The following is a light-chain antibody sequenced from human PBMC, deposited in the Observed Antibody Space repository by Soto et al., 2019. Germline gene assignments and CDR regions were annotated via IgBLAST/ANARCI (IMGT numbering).Light chain of an antibody. J-gene: IGKJ2*01. Sequence: EIVLTQSPGTLSLSPGERATLSCRASQSVSSSYLAWYQQKPGQAPRLLIYGASSRATGIPDRFSGSGSGTDFTLTINRLEPEDCAVYYCQQYGSSLYTFGQGTKLEIK. CDR1: QSVSSSY. CDR3: QQYGSSLYT. CDR2: GAS. V-gene: IGKV3-20*01.